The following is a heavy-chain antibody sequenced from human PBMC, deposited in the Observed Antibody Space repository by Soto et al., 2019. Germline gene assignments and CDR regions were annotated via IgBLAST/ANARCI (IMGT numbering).Heavy chain of an antibody. CDR1: GVTFSSYA. Sequence: GASVKVSCKASGVTFSSYAISWVRQAPGQGLEWMGGIIPIFGTANYAQKFQGRVTITADESTSTAYMELSSLRSEDTAVYYCASLVGATAYDFDYWGQGTLVTVSS. J-gene: IGHJ4*02. CDR3: ASLVGATAYDFDY. V-gene: IGHV1-69*13. D-gene: IGHD1-26*01. CDR2: IIPIFGTA.